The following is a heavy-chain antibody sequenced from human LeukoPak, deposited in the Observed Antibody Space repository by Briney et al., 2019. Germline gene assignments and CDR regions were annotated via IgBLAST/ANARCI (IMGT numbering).Heavy chain of an antibody. D-gene: IGHD3-3*01. CDR3: AKSLPYYDFWSGYYTPDAFDI. Sequence: GGXLRLSCAASGFTFSSYAMSWVRQAPGKGLEGVSAISGSGGSTYYADSVKGGFTISRDNSKNTLYMQMNRLRAEDRAVYYCAKSLPYYDFWSGYYTPDAFDIWGQGTMVTVSS. J-gene: IGHJ3*02. V-gene: IGHV3-23*01. CDR1: GFTFSSYA. CDR2: ISGSGGST.